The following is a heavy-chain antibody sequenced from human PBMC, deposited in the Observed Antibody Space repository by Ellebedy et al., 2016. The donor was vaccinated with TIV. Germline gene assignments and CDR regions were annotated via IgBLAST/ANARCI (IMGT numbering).Heavy chain of an antibody. CDR3: VHIVVVTATGY. Sequence: GESLKISCVASGFTFNTHAMNWVRQASGKGLEWVGRIRSKANNYATAYAASVKGRFTISRDDSKNTAYLQMNSLKTEDTAVYYCVHIVVVTATGYWGQGTLVTVSS. CDR2: IRSKANNYAT. D-gene: IGHD2-21*02. CDR1: GFTFNTHA. J-gene: IGHJ4*02. V-gene: IGHV3-73*01.